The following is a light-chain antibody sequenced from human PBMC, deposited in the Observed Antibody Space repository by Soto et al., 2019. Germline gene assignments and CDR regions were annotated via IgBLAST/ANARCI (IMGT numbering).Light chain of an antibody. CDR3: QSYDSSLSGYVV. Sequence: QSVLTQPPSVSGAPGQRVTISCTGSSSNIGAGYDVHWYQQLPGTAPKLLIYGNSXRPSGXXXXFSGSKSGTSASLAITGLQAEDEADYYCQSYDSSLSGYVVFGGGTKLTVL. J-gene: IGLJ2*01. V-gene: IGLV1-40*01. CDR1: SSNIGAGYD. CDR2: GNS.